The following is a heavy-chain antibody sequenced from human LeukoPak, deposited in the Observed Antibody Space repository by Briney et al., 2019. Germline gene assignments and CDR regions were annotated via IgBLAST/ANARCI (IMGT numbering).Heavy chain of an antibody. D-gene: IGHD3-16*01. CDR3: ARDGGSYSVGGEDWFDP. CDR2: INTDTGKA. V-gene: IGHV7-4-1*02. J-gene: IGHJ5*02. CDR1: GYIFTTYT. Sequence: ASVKVSCKASGYIFTTYTLNWVRQAPGQGLQWMGHINTDTGKATYAQGFTGRFVFSLETSVSTAYLRISSLKTEDTGVYYCARDGGSYSVGGEDWFDPWGQGTLVTVSS.